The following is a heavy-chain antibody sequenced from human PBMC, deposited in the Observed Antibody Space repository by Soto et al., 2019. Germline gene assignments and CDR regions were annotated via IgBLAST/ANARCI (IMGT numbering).Heavy chain of an antibody. CDR2: ISSSGSTI. CDR3: ARDIFGEWYYYYYGMDV. J-gene: IGHJ6*02. V-gene: IGHV3-48*03. D-gene: IGHD3-10*02. CDR1: GFTFSSYE. Sequence: GVSLRLSCAASGFTFSSYEMNWVRPAPGKGPERVSYISSSGSTIYYADSVKVRFTLSRDNAKNSLYLQMNSLRAEDTAVYYCARDIFGEWYYYYYGMDVWCQGTTVTVS.